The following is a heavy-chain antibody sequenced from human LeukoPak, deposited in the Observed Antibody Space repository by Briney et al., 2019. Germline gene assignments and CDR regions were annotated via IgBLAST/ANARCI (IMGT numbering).Heavy chain of an antibody. Sequence: GGSLRLSCAASGFTFSSYWMSWVRQAPGKGLEWVSVIYGSGSTYYTDSVKGRFTISRDNSKNTLYLQMNSLRAGDTAVYYCARETSGSAGYWGQGTLVTVSS. J-gene: IGHJ4*02. CDR3: ARETSGSAGY. CDR1: GFTFSSYW. CDR2: IYGSGST. D-gene: IGHD5-12*01. V-gene: IGHV3-53*01.